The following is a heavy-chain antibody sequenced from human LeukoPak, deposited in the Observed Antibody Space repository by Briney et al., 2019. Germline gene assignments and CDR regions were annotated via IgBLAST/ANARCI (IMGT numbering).Heavy chain of an antibody. J-gene: IGHJ4*02. CDR2: IKSKTDGGTT. V-gene: IGHV3-15*01. D-gene: IGHD3-10*01. Sequence: PGGSLRLSCTASGFTFGDYAMSWFRQAPGKGLEWVGRIKSKTDGGTTDYAAPVKGRFTISRDDSKNTLYLQMNSLKTEDTAVYYCTTAGPGFGELFDIDPPDVVGKDYWGQGTLVTVSS. CDR1: GFTFGDYA. CDR3: TTAGPGFGELFDIDPPDVVGKDY.